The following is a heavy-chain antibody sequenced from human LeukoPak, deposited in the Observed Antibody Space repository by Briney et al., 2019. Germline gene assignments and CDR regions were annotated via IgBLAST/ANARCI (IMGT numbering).Heavy chain of an antibody. CDR2: VIPILGTA. D-gene: IGHD2-21*02. V-gene: IGHV1-69*05. J-gene: IGHJ4*02. CDR1: GGTFSSYA. Sequence: SVEVSCKASGGTFSSYAINWVRQAPGQGREWMGGVIPILGTANYAPQFQGRVTITTDDSTSTAYMELSCLRSEDKAVYYCASRVTAGPYFDYWGQGTLVTVSS. CDR3: ASRVTAGPYFDY.